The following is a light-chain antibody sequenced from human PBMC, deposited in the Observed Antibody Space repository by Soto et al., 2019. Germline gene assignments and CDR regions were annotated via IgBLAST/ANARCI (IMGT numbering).Light chain of an antibody. Sequence: QSALTQPPSASGSPGQSVTISCSGGSSNIGSNTVNWYQQLPGTAPKLLMYRNNQRPSGIPARFSGSKSGTSASLAISGLQSEDEAVYYCATWDNSLNAVVFGGGTKLTVL. CDR3: ATWDNSLNAVV. CDR2: RNN. CDR1: SSNIGSNT. J-gene: IGLJ2*01. V-gene: IGLV1-44*01.